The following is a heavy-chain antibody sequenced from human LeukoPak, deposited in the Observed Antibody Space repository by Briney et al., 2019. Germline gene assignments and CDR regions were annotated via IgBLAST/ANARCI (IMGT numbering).Heavy chain of an antibody. CDR3: ARGDGFLLY. J-gene: IGHJ4*02. V-gene: IGHV4-59*01. Sequence: KPSETLSLTCTVSGASISSYYWNWIRQPPGKRLEWIGNIYNSGSTNYNPSLKSRVTISVDTSKNQFSLKVSSVSAADTAVYYCARGDGFLLYWGQGTLVTVSS. CDR1: GASISSYY. D-gene: IGHD3-10*01. CDR2: IYNSGST.